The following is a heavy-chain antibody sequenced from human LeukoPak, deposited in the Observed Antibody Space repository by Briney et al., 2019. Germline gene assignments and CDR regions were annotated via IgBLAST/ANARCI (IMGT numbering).Heavy chain of an antibody. D-gene: IGHD1-1*01. CDR2: ITAYDGDT. V-gene: IGHV1-18*01. Sequence: ASVKVSCKASGFSFPNYGISWVRQAPGQGLEWIGGITAYDGDTNYAQKFQDRVTMATDTSTSTASMELWSLRSDDTAVYYCARDYQLPSGPDLFDIWGQGTVVTVSS. CDR3: ARDYQLPSGPDLFDI. J-gene: IGHJ3*02. CDR1: GFSFPNYG.